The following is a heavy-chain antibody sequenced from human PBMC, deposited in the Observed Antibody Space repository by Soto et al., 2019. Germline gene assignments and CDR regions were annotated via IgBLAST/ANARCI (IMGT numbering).Heavy chain of an antibody. D-gene: IGHD4-17*01. CDR3: ANPLTYYGDLTEGY. Sequence: QVQLVESGGGVVQPGRSLRLSCAASGFTFSSYGMHWVRQAPGKGLEWVAVISYDGSNKYYADSVKGRFTISRDNSKNTLYLQMNSLRAEDTAVYYCANPLTYYGDLTEGYWGQGTLVTVSS. CDR2: ISYDGSNK. V-gene: IGHV3-30*18. J-gene: IGHJ4*02. CDR1: GFTFSSYG.